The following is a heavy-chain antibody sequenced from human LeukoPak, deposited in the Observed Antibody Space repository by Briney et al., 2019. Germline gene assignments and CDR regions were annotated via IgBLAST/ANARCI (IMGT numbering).Heavy chain of an antibody. CDR1: GYSFTSYW. CDR3: ASSELPELFDY. J-gene: IGHJ4*02. Sequence: GESLQISCQGSGYSFTSYWIGWVRQMPGKGLEWMGIIYPGDSDTRYSPSFQGQVTISADKSISTAYLQWSSLKASDTAMYYCASSELPELFDYWGQGTLVTVSS. CDR2: IYPGDSDT. D-gene: IGHD1-14*01. V-gene: IGHV5-51*01.